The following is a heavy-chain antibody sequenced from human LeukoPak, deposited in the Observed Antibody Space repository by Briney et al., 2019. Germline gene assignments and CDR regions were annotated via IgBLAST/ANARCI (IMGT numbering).Heavy chain of an antibody. CDR2: IYYSGST. CDR3: ARGQPRVYHAFDI. D-gene: IGHD6-6*01. Sequence: SETLSLTCTVSGGSISSYYWSWIRQPPGKGLEWIGCIYYSGSTNYNPSLKSRVTISVDTSKNQFSLKVNSVTAADTAIYYCARGQPRVYHAFDIWGQGTMVTVSS. CDR1: GGSISSYY. J-gene: IGHJ3*02. V-gene: IGHV4-59*01.